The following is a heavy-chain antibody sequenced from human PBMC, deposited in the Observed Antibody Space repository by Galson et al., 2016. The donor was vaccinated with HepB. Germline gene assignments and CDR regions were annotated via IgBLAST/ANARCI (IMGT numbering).Heavy chain of an antibody. D-gene: IGHD6-13*01. V-gene: IGHV3-23*01. CDR1: GFTFKNYA. CDR2: VNGSGDNA. J-gene: IGHJ4*02. CDR3: AKGRSAIAAAGLNY. Sequence: SLRLSCAASGFTFKNYAMNWVRQAPGKGLEWVSVVNGSGDNAYYADSVKGRLTISRDNSNNTLFLQMNSLRVEDTAVYYCAKGRSAIAAAGLNYWGQGTLVTVSS.